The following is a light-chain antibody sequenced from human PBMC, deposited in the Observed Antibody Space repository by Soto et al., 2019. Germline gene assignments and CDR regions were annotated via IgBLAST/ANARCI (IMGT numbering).Light chain of an antibody. J-gene: IGKJ1*01. Sequence: EIVLTQSPRTLSLSPGERATRSCRASHWLTTPYLAWYQQKPGQAPRLLIYAASDRATGIPNRFSGSGSGTDFTLTISRLEPEDFAVYYCQQYRGSPWTFGQGTKVEI. CDR3: QQYRGSPWT. V-gene: IGKV3-20*01. CDR2: AAS. CDR1: HWLTTPY.